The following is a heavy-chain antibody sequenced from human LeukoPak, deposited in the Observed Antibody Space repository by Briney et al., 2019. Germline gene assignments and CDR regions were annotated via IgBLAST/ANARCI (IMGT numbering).Heavy chain of an antibody. J-gene: IGHJ6*02. D-gene: IGHD3-22*01. V-gene: IGHV1-69*04. CDR3: ALGYYYDSSGYFCCGMDV. Sequence: WASVKVSCKASGGTFSSYAISWVRQAPGQGLEWMGRIIPILGIANYAQKFQGRVTITADKSTSTAYMELSRLRSDDTAVYYCALGYYYDSSGYFCCGMDVWGQGTTVTVSS. CDR2: IIPILGIA. CDR1: GGTFSSYA.